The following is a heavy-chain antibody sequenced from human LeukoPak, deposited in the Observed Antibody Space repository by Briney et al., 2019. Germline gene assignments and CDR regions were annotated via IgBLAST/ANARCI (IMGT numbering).Heavy chain of an antibody. CDR1: GFTSSSYA. V-gene: IGHV3-23*01. Sequence: GGSLRLSCAASGFTSSSYAMSWVRQAPGKGLEWVSAISGSGGSTYYADSVKGRFTISRDNSKNTLYLQMNSLRAEDTALYYCARGGYSYGYLEDWGQGTLVTVSS. J-gene: IGHJ4*02. D-gene: IGHD5-18*01. CDR2: ISGSGGST. CDR3: ARGGYSYGYLED.